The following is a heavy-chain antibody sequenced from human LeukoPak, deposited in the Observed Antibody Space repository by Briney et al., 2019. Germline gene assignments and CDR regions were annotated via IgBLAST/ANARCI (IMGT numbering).Heavy chain of an antibody. J-gene: IGHJ6*02. CDR3: ARDLRSTLLRGDYGMDV. CDR1: DGSISSGSFY. D-gene: IGHD3-10*01. Sequence: SETLSLTCTVSDGSISSGSFYWSWIRQHPGKGLEWIGCSDYSESTYYNPSLESRLSISVDTSKNQFSLNLSSVTAADTAVYYCARDLRSTLLRGDYGMDVWGQGTTVTVSS. V-gene: IGHV4-31*03. CDR2: SDYSEST.